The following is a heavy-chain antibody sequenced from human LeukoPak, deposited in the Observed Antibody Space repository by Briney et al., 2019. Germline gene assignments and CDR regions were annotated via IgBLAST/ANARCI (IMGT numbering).Heavy chain of an antibody. CDR3: ARDLSYGSGDY. J-gene: IGHJ4*02. V-gene: IGHV3-30*07. Sequence: DSVKGRFTISRDNSKNTLYLQMNSLRAEDTAVYYCARDLSYGSGDYWGQGTLVTVSS. D-gene: IGHD3-10*01.